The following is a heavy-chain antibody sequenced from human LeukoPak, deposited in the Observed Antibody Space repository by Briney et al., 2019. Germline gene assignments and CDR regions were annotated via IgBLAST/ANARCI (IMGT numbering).Heavy chain of an antibody. J-gene: IGHJ4*02. CDR1: GYTFTSYD. CDR3: ARGLRGWLRSPSAFDY. D-gene: IGHD5-12*01. CDR2: MNPNSGNT. Sequence: GASVKVSCKASGYTFTSYDINWVRQATGQGLEWMGWMNPNSGNTGYAQKFQGRVTMTRNTSISTAYMELSSLRSEDTAVYYCARGLRGWLRSPSAFDYWGQGTLVTVSS. V-gene: IGHV1-8*01.